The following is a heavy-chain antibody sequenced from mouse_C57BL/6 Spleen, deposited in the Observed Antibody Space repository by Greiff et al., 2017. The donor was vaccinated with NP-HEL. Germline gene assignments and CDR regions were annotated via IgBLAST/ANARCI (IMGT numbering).Heavy chain of an antibody. CDR1: GYSITSGYY. J-gene: IGHJ3*01. CDR2: ISYDGSN. V-gene: IGHV3-6*01. Sequence: EVQLQESGPGLVKPSQSLSLTCSVTGYSITSGYYWNWIRQFPGNKLEWMGYISYDGSNNYNPSLNNRISITRDTSKNQFFLKLNSVTTEDTATDYCARGGNVQVLSFAYWGQGTLVTVSA. CDR3: ARGGNVQVLSFAY. D-gene: IGHD6-1*01.